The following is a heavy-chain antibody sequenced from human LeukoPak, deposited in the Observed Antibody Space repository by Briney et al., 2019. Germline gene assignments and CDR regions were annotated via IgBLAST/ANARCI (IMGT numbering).Heavy chain of an antibody. D-gene: IGHD7-27*01. CDR3: ASNTGTVFDY. CDR1: GFTFSDYA. J-gene: IGHJ4*02. V-gene: IGHV3-23*01. Sequence: PGGSLRLSCAASGFTFSDYAMTWVRQAPGKGLEWVATISGSGVMTYYADSVKGRFTVSGDHSKNTLYLQMSSLTAADTAVYYCASNTGTVFDYWGQGALVTVSS. CDR2: ISGSGVMT.